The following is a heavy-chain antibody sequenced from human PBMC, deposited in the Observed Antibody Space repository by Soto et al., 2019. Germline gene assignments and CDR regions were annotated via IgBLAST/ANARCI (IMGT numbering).Heavy chain of an antibody. CDR3: ARDPSRGIVVVVAANYYGMDV. D-gene: IGHD2-15*01. V-gene: IGHV1-69*01. J-gene: IGHJ6*02. CDR1: GGTFSSYA. Sequence: QVQLVQSGAEVKKPGSSVKVSCKASGGTFSSYAISWVRQAPGQGLEWMGGIIPILGTANYAQKFQGRVTITADESTSTAYMELSSLRSEDTAVYYCARDPSRGIVVVVAANYYGMDVWGQGTTVTVSS. CDR2: IIPILGTA.